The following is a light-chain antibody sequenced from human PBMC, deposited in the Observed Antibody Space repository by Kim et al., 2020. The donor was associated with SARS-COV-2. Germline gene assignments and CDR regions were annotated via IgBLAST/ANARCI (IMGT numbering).Light chain of an antibody. CDR1: NIGSKN. V-gene: IGLV3-9*01. CDR2: RDT. J-gene: IGLJ2*01. CDR3: QVWDNSAVV. Sequence: VALGQTARITCGGNNIGSKNVHWYQQKPGQAPILVIDRDTNRPSGIPERFSGSNSGNTATLTISRAQAGDEADYYCQVWDNSAVVFGGGTKLTVL.